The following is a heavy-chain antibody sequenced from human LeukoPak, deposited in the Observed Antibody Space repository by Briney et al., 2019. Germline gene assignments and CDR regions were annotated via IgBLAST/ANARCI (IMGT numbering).Heavy chain of an antibody. D-gene: IGHD3-10*01. V-gene: IGHV3-23*01. Sequence: GSLRLSCAASGFAFASFALSWVRQAPGKGLEWVSTIIGSGGNTYYADSVKGRFTISRDNSKNTLFLQMSSLRAEDTAVYYCAKRSGHNLGSFDYWGQGTLVTVSS. CDR1: GFAFASFA. CDR2: IIGSGGNT. CDR3: AKRSGHNLGSFDY. J-gene: IGHJ4*02.